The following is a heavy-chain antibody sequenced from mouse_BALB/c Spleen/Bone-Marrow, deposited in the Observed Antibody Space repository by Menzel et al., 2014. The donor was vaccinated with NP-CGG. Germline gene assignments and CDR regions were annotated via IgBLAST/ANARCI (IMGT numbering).Heavy chain of an antibody. V-gene: IGHV4-2*02. CDR1: GFDFSRYW. CDR3: ARLGNYGYHDK. D-gene: IGHD1-2*01. CDR2: INPGSNTI. J-gene: IGHJ2*01. Sequence: EVQRVESGGGLVQPGGSLNLACVASGFDFSRYWMSWARQAPGKGQEWIGEINPGSNTINYSPSLKDKFIISRDNAKNTRYLQMSKVRSEDTALYYCARLGNYGYHDKWGQGTTLTVSS.